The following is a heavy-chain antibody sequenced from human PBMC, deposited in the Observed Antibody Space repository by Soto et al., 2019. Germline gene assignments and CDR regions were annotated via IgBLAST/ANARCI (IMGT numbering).Heavy chain of an antibody. V-gene: IGHV1-18*01. CDR1: GYTFNTYG. J-gene: IGHJ4*02. Sequence: APVKVSCTASGYTFNTYGITWVRQAPGQGLEWMGWINPYNGNTKFAQKLQDRVTMTTATSTSTAYMELASLRSDDTAVYYCARGCIAVTTHLCYWGQGTLVTVSS. D-gene: IGHD4-17*01. CDR2: INPYNGNT. CDR3: ARGCIAVTTHLCY.